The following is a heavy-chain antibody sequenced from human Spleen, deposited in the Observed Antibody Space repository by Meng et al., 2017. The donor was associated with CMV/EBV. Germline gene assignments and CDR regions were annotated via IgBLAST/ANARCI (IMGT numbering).Heavy chain of an antibody. D-gene: IGHD2-2*01. CDR3: AKGYCSSTSCPNGN. V-gene: IGHV3-23*01. J-gene: IGHJ4*02. Sequence: GESLRLSCAASGFTFSSYAMSWVRQAPGKGLEWVSAISGSGGSTYYADSVKGRFTISRDNSKNTLYLQMNSLRAEDTAVYYCAKGYCSSTSCPNGNWGQGTLVTVSS. CDR1: GFTFSSYA. CDR2: ISGSGGST.